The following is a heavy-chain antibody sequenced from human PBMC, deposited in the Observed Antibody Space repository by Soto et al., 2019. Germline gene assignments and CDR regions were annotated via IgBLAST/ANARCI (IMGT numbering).Heavy chain of an antibody. CDR1: GGSVSSGSDY. Sequence: PSEPLSLTCTVSGGSVSSGSDYWSWKRQHQGKGQEWIGYIYYSGSTNYNPSLKSRVTISVDTSKNQFSLKLSSVTAADTAVYYCASDGGQGYYGSGSYYWDAFDIWGQGTMVTVSS. CDR3: ASDGGQGYYGSGSYYWDAFDI. J-gene: IGHJ3*02. D-gene: IGHD3-10*01. CDR2: IYYSGST. V-gene: IGHV4-61*01.